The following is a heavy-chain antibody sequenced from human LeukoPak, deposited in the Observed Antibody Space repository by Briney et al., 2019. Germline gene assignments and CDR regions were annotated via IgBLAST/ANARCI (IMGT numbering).Heavy chain of an antibody. CDR3: ARDFAGDRDY. CDR2: ISSSSSYI. V-gene: IGHV3-21*01. J-gene: IGHJ4*02. CDR1: GFTFSSYS. D-gene: IGHD4-17*01. Sequence: GGSLRLSCAASGFTFSSYSMNWVRQAPGKGLEWVSSISSSSSYIYYADSVKGRFTISRDNAKNTLYLQMNSLRAEDTAVYYCARDFAGDRDYWGQGTLVTVSS.